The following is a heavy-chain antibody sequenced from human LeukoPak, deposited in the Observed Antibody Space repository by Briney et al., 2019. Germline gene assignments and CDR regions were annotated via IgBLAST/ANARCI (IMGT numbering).Heavy chain of an antibody. CDR3: AKDFLDQGLRYFDPSDY. V-gene: IGHV3-23*01. J-gene: IGHJ4*02. Sequence: GGSLRLSCAASGFTFSNYGMSWVRQAPGRGLEWVSTISGSGGTTYYADSVKGRFTISRDNSKNTLFLQMNSLRAEDTAVYYCAKDFLDQGLRYFDPSDYWGQGTLVTVSS. CDR2: ISGSGGTT. CDR1: GFTFSNYG. D-gene: IGHD3-9*01.